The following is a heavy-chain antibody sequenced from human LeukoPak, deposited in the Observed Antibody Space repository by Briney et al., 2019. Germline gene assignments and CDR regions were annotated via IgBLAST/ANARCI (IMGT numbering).Heavy chain of an antibody. CDR1: GFTFSAYG. CDR2: VWYDGSNK. Sequence: PGGSLRLSCAASGFTFSAYGMHWVRQAPGKGLEWVGLVWYDGSNKYYADSVKGRYTISRDNSKNTLYLQMNSLRPEDTAVFYCAGNYGTNSGGFDIWGQGTTVSVSS. J-gene: IGHJ3*02. D-gene: IGHD4-23*01. CDR3: AGNYGTNSGGFDI. V-gene: IGHV3-33*01.